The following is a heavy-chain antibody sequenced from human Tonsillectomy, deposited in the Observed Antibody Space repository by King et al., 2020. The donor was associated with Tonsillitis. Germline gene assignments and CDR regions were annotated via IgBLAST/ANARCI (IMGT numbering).Heavy chain of an antibody. CDR2: ISGSGGST. V-gene: IGHV3-23*04. CDR1: GFTFSSYA. Sequence: VQLVESGGGLIQPGGSLRLSCAASGFTFSSYAMNWVRRAPGKGLEWVSGISGSGGSTYYADSVEGRFAISRDNSKNTLYLQMNSLRAEDTAVYYCEKDRDFWSAHGMDVWGQGTTVTVSS. D-gene: IGHD3-3*01. CDR3: EKDRDFWSAHGMDV. J-gene: IGHJ6*02.